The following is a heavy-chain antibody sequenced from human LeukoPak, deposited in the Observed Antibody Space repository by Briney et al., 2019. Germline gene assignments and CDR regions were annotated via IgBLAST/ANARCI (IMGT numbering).Heavy chain of an antibody. CDR3: ARDRTSPPLGYFDY. CDR1: GGSISSGGYS. J-gene: IGHJ4*02. D-gene: IGHD3-16*01. V-gene: IGHV4-30-2*01. CDR2: IYHSGST. Sequence: SQTLSLTCAVSGGSISSGGYSWSWIRQPPGKGLEWIGYIYHSGSTYYNPSLKSRVTISVDRSKNQFSLKLSSVTAADTAVYYCARDRTSPPLGYFDYWGQGTLVTVSS.